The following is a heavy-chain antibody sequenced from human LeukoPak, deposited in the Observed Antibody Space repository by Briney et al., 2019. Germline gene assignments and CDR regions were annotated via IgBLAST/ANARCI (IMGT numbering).Heavy chain of an antibody. CDR3: ARVSGDSSGLLDY. D-gene: IGHD6-19*01. V-gene: IGHV4-38-2*01. CDR2: IYHSGST. CDR1: GYSISSGYY. Sequence: SETLSLTCAVSGYSISSGYYWGWIRQPPGEGLEWIGSIYHSGSTYYNPSLKSRITISVDTSKNQFSLKLSSVTAADTAVYYCARVSGDSSGLLDYWGQGTLVTVSS. J-gene: IGHJ4*02.